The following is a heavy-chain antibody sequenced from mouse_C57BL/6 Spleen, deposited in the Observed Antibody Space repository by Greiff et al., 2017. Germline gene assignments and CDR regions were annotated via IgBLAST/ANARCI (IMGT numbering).Heavy chain of an antibody. Sequence: VQLQQPGAELVRPGSSVKLSCKASGYTFTSYWMHWVKQRPIQGLEWIGNIDPSDSETHYNQKFKDKATLTVAKSSSTAYMQLSSLTSEDSAVYYCARFTTVVSYYFDYWGQGTTLTVSS. CDR1: GYTFTSYW. CDR2: IDPSDSET. V-gene: IGHV1-52*01. D-gene: IGHD1-1*01. CDR3: ARFTTVVSYYFDY. J-gene: IGHJ2*01.